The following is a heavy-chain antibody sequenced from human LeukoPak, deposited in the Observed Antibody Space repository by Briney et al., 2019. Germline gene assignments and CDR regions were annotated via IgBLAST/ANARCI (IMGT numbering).Heavy chain of an antibody. V-gene: IGHV1-46*01. D-gene: IGHD2-21*02. CDR3: ATCGSDAIRPFDY. Sequence: ASVKVSRKASGYTFTIYYMHWVPDAPRQGLEWMGIISPSGGSTRYAQKFRGRVTMTRDTSTSTLYMELRTARSEDTPVYFSATCGSDAIRPFDYWGQGTLVTVSS. CDR1: GYTFTIYY. J-gene: IGHJ4*02. CDR2: ISPSGGST.